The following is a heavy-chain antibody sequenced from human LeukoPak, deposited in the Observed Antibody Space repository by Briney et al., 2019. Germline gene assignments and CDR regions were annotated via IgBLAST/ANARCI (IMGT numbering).Heavy chain of an antibody. Sequence: PSETLSLTCAVYGGSFSGYYWSWIRQPPGKGLEWIGEINHSGSTNYNPSLKSRVTISVDTSKNQFSLKLSSVTAADTAVYYCARTTLVKYSTSLCYYYYMDVWGKGTTVTVSS. CDR2: INHSGST. V-gene: IGHV4-34*01. CDR1: GGSFSGYY. D-gene: IGHD2-2*01. J-gene: IGHJ6*03. CDR3: ARTTLVKYSTSLCYYYYMDV.